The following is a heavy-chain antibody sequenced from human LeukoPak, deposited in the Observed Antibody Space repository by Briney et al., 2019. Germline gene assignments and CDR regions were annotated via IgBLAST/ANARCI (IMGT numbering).Heavy chain of an antibody. CDR2: INHSGSN. J-gene: IGHJ4*02. CDR3: ARLILNYDFWSGYYPFDY. V-gene: IGHV4-34*01. D-gene: IGHD3-3*01. Sequence: SETLSLTCAVYGGSFSGYYWSWIRQPPGKGLEWIGEINHSGSNNYNPSLKSRVTISVDTSKNQFSLKLSSVTAADTAVYYCARLILNYDFWSGYYPFDYWGQGTLVTVSS. CDR1: GGSFSGYY.